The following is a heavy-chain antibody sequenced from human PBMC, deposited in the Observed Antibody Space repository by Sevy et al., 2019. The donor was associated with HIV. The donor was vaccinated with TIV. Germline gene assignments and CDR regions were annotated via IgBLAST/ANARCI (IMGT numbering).Heavy chain of an antibody. V-gene: IGHV1-69*13. CDR3: ATQGDYYGSGSYYNPWYFDY. J-gene: IGHJ4*02. D-gene: IGHD3-10*01. Sequence: SVKVSCKASGGTFSSYAISWVRQAPGQGLEWMGGIIPIFGTANYAQKFQGRVTITADESTSTAYMELSSLRSEDTAVYYCATQGDYYGSGSYYNPWYFDYWGQGTLVTVSS. CDR1: GGTFSSYA. CDR2: IIPIFGTA.